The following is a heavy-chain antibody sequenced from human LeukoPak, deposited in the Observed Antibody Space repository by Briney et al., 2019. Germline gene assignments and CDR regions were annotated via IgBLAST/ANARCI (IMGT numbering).Heavy chain of an antibody. V-gene: IGHV3-66*04. J-gene: IGHJ3*02. CDR1: GFAVSSNY. D-gene: IGHD6-19*01. CDR3: ASQWLVDAFDI. CDR2: IYSGGST. Sequence: GGSLRLSCAASGFAVSSNYMSWVRQAPGKGLEWVSVIYSGGSTYYADSVKGRFTISRDNSKNTLYLQMNSLRAEDTAVYYCASQWLVDAFDIWGQGTMVTVSS.